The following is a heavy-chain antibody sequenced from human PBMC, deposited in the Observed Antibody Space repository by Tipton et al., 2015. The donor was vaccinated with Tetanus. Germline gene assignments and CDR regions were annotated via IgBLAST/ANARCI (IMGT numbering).Heavy chain of an antibody. Sequence: QLVQSGAEVKKPGSSVKVSCKASGGTFSSYAISWVRQAPGQGLEWMGGIIPIFGTANYAQKFQGRVTITADKSTSTAYMELSSLRSEDTAVYYCASNPPQYSSGYSLLWGGMDVWGQGTTVTVSS. V-gene: IGHV1-69*06. D-gene: IGHD3-22*01. CDR1: GGTFSSYA. CDR2: IIPIFGTA. CDR3: ASNPPQYSSGYSLLWGGMDV. J-gene: IGHJ6*02.